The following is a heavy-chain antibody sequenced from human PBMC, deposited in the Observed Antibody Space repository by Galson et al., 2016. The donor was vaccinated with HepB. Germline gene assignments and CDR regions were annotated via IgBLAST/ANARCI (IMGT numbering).Heavy chain of an antibody. D-gene: IGHD3-10*01. Sequence: SLRLSCAASGFTFSSYSIHWVRQAPGKGLEWVSRTTGTNTYTYYADSVKGRFTISRYNAKNSLYLQMNSLRAEDTAVYYCARDKSVFGAIDYWGQGTLVTVSS. CDR3: ARDKSVFGAIDY. CDR2: TTGTNTYT. J-gene: IGHJ4*02. V-gene: IGHV3-21*01. CDR1: GFTFSSYS.